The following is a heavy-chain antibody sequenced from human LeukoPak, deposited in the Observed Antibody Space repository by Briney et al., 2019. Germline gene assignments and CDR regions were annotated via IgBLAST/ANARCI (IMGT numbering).Heavy chain of an antibody. D-gene: IGHD6-13*01. V-gene: IGHV4-34*01. CDR1: GGSFSGYY. Sequence: PSETLSLTCAVYGGSFSGYYWSWIRQPSGKGLEWIGEINHSGSTNYNPSLKSRVTISVDTSKNQFSLKLSSVTAADTAVYYCARHEYSSSWYGAFDIWGQGTMVTVSS. J-gene: IGHJ3*02. CDR2: INHSGST. CDR3: ARHEYSSSWYGAFDI.